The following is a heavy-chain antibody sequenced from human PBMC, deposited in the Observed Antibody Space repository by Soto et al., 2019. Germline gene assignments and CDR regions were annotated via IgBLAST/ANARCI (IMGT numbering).Heavy chain of an antibody. Sequence: QVQLVESGGGVVQPGRSLRLSCAASGFTFSSYGMHWVRQAPGKGLEWVAVISYDGSNKYYADSVEGRFTISRDNSKNTLYLQMNSLRAEETAVYYCAIARGTVTTTRESGYWGQGILVTVS. CDR2: ISYDGSNK. CDR3: AIARGTVTTTRESGY. D-gene: IGHD4-17*01. J-gene: IGHJ4*02. V-gene: IGHV3-30*03. CDR1: GFTFSSYG.